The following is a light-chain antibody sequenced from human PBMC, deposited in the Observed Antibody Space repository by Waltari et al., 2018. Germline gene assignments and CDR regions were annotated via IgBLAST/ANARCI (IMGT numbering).Light chain of an antibody. CDR3: VQAIACPLT. J-gene: IGKJ4*01. CDR2: GGS. V-gene: IGKV2-40*01. Sequence: DIVMTQTPLSLPITPGEPASISCRSSQSLLQSNGNTYLHWYLQKPGQSPQLLIYGGSSRASGVPDSVSGSGSGTDFTLKISKVEAEDVGIDYCVQAIACPLTFGGGTKVEIK. CDR1: QSLLQSNGNTY.